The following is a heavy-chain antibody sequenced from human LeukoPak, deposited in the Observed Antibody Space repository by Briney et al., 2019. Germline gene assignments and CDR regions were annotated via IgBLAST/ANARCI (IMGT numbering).Heavy chain of an antibody. V-gene: IGHV3-30-3*01. CDR1: GFTFSSYA. CDR2: ISYDGSNK. Sequence: GGSLRLSCAASGFTFSSYAMHWVRQAPGKGLEWVAVISYDGSNKYYADSVKGRFTISRDNSKNTLYLQMNSLRAEDTAVYYCAKGGRFGESYYYGMDVWGQGTTVTVSS. J-gene: IGHJ6*02. CDR3: AKGGRFGESYYYGMDV. D-gene: IGHD3-10*01.